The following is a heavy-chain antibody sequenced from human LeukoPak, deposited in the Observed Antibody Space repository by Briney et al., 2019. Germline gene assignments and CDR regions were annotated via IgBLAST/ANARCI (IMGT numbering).Heavy chain of an antibody. CDR2: IYDSGST. CDR1: GGSISSSSYY. D-gene: IGHD4-17*01. CDR3: PRHVANGDSARSYFDY. V-gene: IGHV4-39*01. Sequence: PSETLSLTCTVSGGSISSSSYYWGWIRQPPGKGLVWIGSIYDSGSTYYNPSLKSRVTISVDTSKNKFSLKLSSVTAADTAVYYCPRHVANGDSARSYFDYWGQGNLVTVSS. J-gene: IGHJ4*02.